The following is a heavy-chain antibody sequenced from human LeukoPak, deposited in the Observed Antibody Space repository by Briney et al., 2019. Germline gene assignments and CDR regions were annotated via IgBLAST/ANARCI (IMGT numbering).Heavy chain of an antibody. Sequence: GRSLRLSCAASGFTFSSYAMHWVRQAPGKGVEWVAVISYDGSNKYYADSVKGRFTISRDNSKNTLYLQMNSLRAEDTAVYYCARAWRYYDSSGYLDYWGQGTLVTVSS. D-gene: IGHD3-22*01. J-gene: IGHJ4*02. CDR3: ARAWRYYDSSGYLDY. CDR2: ISYDGSNK. CDR1: GFTFSSYA. V-gene: IGHV3-30-3*01.